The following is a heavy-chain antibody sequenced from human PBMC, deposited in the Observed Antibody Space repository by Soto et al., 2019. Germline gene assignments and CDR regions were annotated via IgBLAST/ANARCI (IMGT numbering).Heavy chain of an antibody. V-gene: IGHV3-11*01. J-gene: IGHJ3*02. CDR1: GFTFSDYY. CDR3: ARVILRKHYAFAI. Sequence: GGSLRLSCAASGFTFSDYYMSWIRQAPGKGLEWVSYISSSGSTIYYADSVKGRFTISRDNAKNSLYLQMNSLRAEDMAVYYGARVILRKHYAFAIWGKGKMVTV. D-gene: IGHD3-16*02. CDR2: ISSSGSTI.